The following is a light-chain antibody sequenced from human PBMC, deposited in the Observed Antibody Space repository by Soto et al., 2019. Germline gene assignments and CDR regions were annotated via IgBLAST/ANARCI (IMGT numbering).Light chain of an antibody. Sequence: EIVMTQSPVTLSVSPGETANLSCRASQTVTSNLAWYQQKPGRSPRLLLSGASTRATGIPARFSGSGSGTEFTLTISMLQSEDLAVYYCQQYNDWPRTFGQGTKVEIK. CDR1: QTVTSN. V-gene: IGKV3-15*01. CDR2: GAS. CDR3: QQYNDWPRT. J-gene: IGKJ1*01.